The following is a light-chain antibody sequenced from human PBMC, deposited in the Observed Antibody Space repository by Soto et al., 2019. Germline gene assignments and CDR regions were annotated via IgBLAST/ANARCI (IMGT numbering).Light chain of an antibody. CDR1: QSVSSF. Sequence: EIVLTQSPATLSLSPGERATLSCRASQSVSSFLAWYQQKPGQAPRLLIYDASNRATGIPARFSGSGSGTDFTLNISSLEPEDFAVYYCQQRSNWPPFTFGQGTKLKIK. CDR2: DAS. V-gene: IGKV3-11*01. CDR3: QQRSNWPPFT. J-gene: IGKJ2*01.